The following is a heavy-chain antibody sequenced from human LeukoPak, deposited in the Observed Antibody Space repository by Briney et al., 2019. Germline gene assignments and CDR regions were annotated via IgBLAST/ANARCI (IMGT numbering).Heavy chain of an antibody. Sequence: PSETLSLTCTVSGGSISSSSYYWGWIRQPPGKGLEWIGSIYYSGSTYYNPSLKSRVTISVDTSKNQFSLKLSSVTAADTAVYYCARVERYCSGGSCYYFDYWGQGTLVTVSS. CDR1: GGSISSSSYY. CDR2: IYYSGST. V-gene: IGHV4-39*07. D-gene: IGHD2-15*01. J-gene: IGHJ4*02. CDR3: ARVERYCSGGSCYYFDY.